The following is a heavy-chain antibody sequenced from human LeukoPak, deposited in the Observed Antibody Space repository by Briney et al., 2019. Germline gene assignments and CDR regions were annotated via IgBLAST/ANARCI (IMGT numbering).Heavy chain of an antibody. CDR1: GYSFTYYY. V-gene: IGHV1-2*02. CDR3: ASGLNSRSSSC. Sequence: GASLKVSCKASGYSFTYYYMHWVRQAPGQGLEWMGSINPETGGTNYARKFQGRVTMTTDTTISTAYMQLSRLRSDDTAVYYCASGLNSRSSSCWGQGTRVTVSS. J-gene: IGHJ4*02. CDR2: INPETGGT. D-gene: IGHD6-13*01.